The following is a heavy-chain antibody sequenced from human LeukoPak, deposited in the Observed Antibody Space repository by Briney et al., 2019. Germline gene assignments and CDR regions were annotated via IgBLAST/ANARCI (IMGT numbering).Heavy chain of an antibody. Sequence: SETLSLTCTVSGGSISSSSYYWGWIRQPPGKGLEWIGSIYYSGSTNYNPSLKSRVTISVDTSKNQFSLKLSSVTAADTAVYYCARQWYSSSWYGLYMDVWGKGTTVTVSS. V-gene: IGHV4-39*01. J-gene: IGHJ6*03. CDR3: ARQWYSSSWYGLYMDV. D-gene: IGHD6-13*01. CDR2: IYYSGST. CDR1: GGSISSSSYY.